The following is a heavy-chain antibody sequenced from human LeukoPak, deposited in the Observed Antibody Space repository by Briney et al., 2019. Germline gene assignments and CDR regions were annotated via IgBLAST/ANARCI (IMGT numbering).Heavy chain of an antibody. V-gene: IGHV4-4*07. CDR2: IYTSGST. CDR3: ARHFPRYSSSWYNYYYGMDV. CDR1: GGSISSYY. D-gene: IGHD6-13*01. Sequence: TSETLSLTCTVSGGSISSYYWSWIRQPAGKGLEWIGRIYTSGSTNYNPSLKSRVTMSVDTSKNQFSLKLSSVTAADTAVYYCARHFPRYSSSWYNYYYGMDVWGQGTKVTVSS. J-gene: IGHJ6*02.